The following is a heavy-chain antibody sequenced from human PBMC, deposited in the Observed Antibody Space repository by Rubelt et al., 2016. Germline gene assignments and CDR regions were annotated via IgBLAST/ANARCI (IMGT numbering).Heavy chain of an antibody. J-gene: IGHJ4*02. CDR3: ARGYCSSTSCYLLDY. Sequence: QVQLVQSGAEVKKPGASVKVSCKASGYTFTGYYVHWVRQAPGQGLECMGWINPNSGGTNYAQKFQGRVTRTRDTSISTGYMERSRLRADDTAVYYCARGYCSSTSCYLLDYWGQGTLVTVSS. CDR2: INPNSGGT. D-gene: IGHD2-2*01. V-gene: IGHV1-2*02. CDR1: GYTFTGYY.